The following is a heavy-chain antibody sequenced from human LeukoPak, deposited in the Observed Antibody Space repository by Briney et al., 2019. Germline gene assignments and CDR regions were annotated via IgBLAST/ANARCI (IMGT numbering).Heavy chain of an antibody. D-gene: IGHD1-26*01. CDR1: GFTFSSYS. CDR3: ARDGVAEWALLPPFDY. Sequence: GGSLRLSCAASGFTFSSYSMNWVGQAPGKGLEWVASISSSSSYIYYADSVKGRFTISRDNAKNSLYLQMNSLRAEDTAVYYCARDGVAEWALLPPFDYWGQRTLVTVSS. V-gene: IGHV3-21*01. CDR2: ISSSSSYI. J-gene: IGHJ4*02.